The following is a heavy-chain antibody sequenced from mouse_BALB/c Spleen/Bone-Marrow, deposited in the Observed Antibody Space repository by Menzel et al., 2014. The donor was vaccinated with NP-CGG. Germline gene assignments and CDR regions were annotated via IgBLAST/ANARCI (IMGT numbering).Heavy chain of an antibody. CDR1: GYTFSSYW. V-gene: IGHV1-9*01. CDR2: ILPGSGST. J-gene: IGHJ1*01. CDR3: ARRGGWLGYFDV. Sequence: VQLVESGAELMKPGASVKISCKATGYTFSSYWIEWVKQRPGHGLEWIGEILPGSGSTNYNEKFKGKATFTADTSSNIAYMQLSSLTSEDSAVYYCARRGGWLGYFDVWGAGTTVTVSS. D-gene: IGHD2-3*01.